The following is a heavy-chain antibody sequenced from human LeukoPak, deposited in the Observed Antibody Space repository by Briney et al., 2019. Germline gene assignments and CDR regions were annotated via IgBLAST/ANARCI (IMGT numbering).Heavy chain of an antibody. Sequence: PGGSLRLSCAASGFTFTSYAMNWVRQAPGKGLEWVSAIRGDGETTYYADSVKGRFTISRDNAKNSLFLQMNSLRAEDTAVYYCARGTRHGWELVVWGQGTLVTVSS. CDR1: GFTFTSYA. D-gene: IGHD1-26*01. CDR3: ARGTRHGWELVV. V-gene: IGHV3-23*01. J-gene: IGHJ4*02. CDR2: IRGDGETT.